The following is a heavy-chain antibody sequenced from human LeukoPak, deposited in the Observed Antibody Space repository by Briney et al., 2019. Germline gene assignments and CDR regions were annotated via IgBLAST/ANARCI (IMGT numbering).Heavy chain of an antibody. CDR3: ARDHHVAGSGSFFDY. D-gene: IGHD3-10*01. CDR2: ISYDGSNK. CDR1: GFTFSSYA. V-gene: IGHV3-30*01. Sequence: GGSLRLSCAASGFTFSSYAMHWVRQAPGKGLEWVAVISYDGSNKYYADSVKGRFTISRDNSKNTLYLQMNSLRAEDTAVYYCARDHHVAGSGSFFDYWGQGTLVTVSS. J-gene: IGHJ4*02.